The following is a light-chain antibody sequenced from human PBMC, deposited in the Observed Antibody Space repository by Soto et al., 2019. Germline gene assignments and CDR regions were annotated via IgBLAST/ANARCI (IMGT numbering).Light chain of an antibody. V-gene: IGLV2-14*03. Sequence: LTQPASVSGSPGQSITISCTGTSTDVGGYNYVSWYQQHPGKAPKLMIYDVSNRPSGVSNRFSGSRSGNTASLTISGLQAEDEAHYYCSSYTSSSTYVFGTGTKVTVL. CDR2: DVS. J-gene: IGLJ1*01. CDR1: STDVGGYNY. CDR3: SSYTSSSTYV.